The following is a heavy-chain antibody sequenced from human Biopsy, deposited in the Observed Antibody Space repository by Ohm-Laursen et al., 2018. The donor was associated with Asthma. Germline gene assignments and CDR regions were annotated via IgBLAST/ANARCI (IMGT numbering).Heavy chain of an antibody. J-gene: IGHJ4*02. CDR1: GDSFSNYA. Sequence: VKISCKASGDSFSNYAISWVRQAPGQGLEWMGGLIPVLGTPDHAQMFEGRVTITADESTSTAYMELSSLSSEDTAVYYCARDVMEWYLPAFDFWGQGTLVTVSS. D-gene: IGHD3-3*01. CDR3: ARDVMEWYLPAFDF. CDR2: LIPVLGTP. V-gene: IGHV1-69*13.